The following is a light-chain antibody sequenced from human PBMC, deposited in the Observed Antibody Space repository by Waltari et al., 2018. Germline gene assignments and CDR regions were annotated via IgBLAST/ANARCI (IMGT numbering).Light chain of an antibody. CDR3: MQSMLLRT. J-gene: IGKJ1*01. CDR1: QSLLHSNVKTY. CDR2: EVS. V-gene: IGKV2D-29*01. Sequence: DIVMTQTPLSLSVIPGQPASISCKSSQSLLHSNVKTYLYWYLQKPGQPPQLLMYEVSNRFSGVPDRLSGCASKADFTLKISRVQAEDVDVYYCMQSMLLRTFGQGTKVEIK.